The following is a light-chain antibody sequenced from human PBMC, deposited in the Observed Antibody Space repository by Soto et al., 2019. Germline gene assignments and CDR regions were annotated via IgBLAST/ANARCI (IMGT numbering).Light chain of an antibody. J-gene: IGKJ5*01. CDR2: AAS. CDR1: QNIGSC. V-gene: IGKV1D-12*01. Sequence: DIQMTQSPCSVSASGGDRGTIPCRASQNIGSCFAWYQQKLGKAPKLLIYAASILQSGAPSRFSGSGSGTDFTLTINNLQPEDFATYYCQQAKSFPVSVGQGTRLEIK. CDR3: QQAKSFPVS.